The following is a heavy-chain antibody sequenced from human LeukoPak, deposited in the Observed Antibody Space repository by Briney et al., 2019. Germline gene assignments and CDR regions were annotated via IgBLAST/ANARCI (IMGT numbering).Heavy chain of an antibody. Sequence: ASVKVSCKASGYTFSSHNINWVRQVSGHGLEWMGWMRPDTGFTGYAQKFRGRVTMTRDTSTNTSYMELSSLRSDDTAVYYCARTRREKKCSSTSCFLPDYWGQGTLVTVSS. CDR1: GYTFSSHN. CDR3: ARTRREKKCSSTSCFLPDY. D-gene: IGHD2-2*01. J-gene: IGHJ4*02. CDR2: MRPDTGFT. V-gene: IGHV1-8*01.